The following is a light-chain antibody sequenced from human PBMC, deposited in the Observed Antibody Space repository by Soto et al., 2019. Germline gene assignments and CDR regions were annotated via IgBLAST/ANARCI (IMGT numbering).Light chain of an antibody. Sequence: QSVLTQPPSVSGAPGQRVTISCTGSSSNIGAGYDVHWYQQLPRTAPKLLIYGNSNRPSGVLDRFSGSKSGTSASLAITGLQAEDEGDYYCQSYDSSLSGYVFGTGTKLTVL. CDR2: GNS. V-gene: IGLV1-40*01. CDR1: SSNIGAGYD. J-gene: IGLJ1*01. CDR3: QSYDSSLSGYV.